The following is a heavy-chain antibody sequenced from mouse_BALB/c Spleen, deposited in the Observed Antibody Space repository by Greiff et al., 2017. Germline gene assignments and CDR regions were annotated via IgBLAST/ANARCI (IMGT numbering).Heavy chain of an antibody. D-gene: IGHD2-14*01. Sequence: EVHLVESGAELVKPGASVKLSCTASGFNIKDTYMHWVKQRPEQGLEWIGRIDPANGNTKYDPKFQGKATITADTSSNTAYLQLSSLTSEDTAVYYCAFYYRYAWFAYWGQGTLVTVSA. V-gene: IGHV14-3*02. CDR3: AFYYRYAWFAY. CDR2: IDPANGNT. J-gene: IGHJ3*01. CDR1: GFNIKDTY.